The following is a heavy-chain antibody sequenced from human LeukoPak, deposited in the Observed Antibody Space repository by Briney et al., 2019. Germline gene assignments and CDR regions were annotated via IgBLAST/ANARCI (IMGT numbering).Heavy chain of an antibody. CDR2: INHSGST. CDR3: ARGGYYDSSGYYPYYFDY. J-gene: IGHJ4*02. D-gene: IGHD3-22*01. V-gene: IGHV4-34*01. CDR1: GGSFSGYY. Sequence: PSETLSLTCAVYGGSFSGYYWSWIRQPPGKGLEWIGEINHSGSTNYNPSLKSRVTISVDTSKNQFSLKLSSVTAADTAVYYCARGGYYDSSGYYPYYFDYRGQGTLVTVSS.